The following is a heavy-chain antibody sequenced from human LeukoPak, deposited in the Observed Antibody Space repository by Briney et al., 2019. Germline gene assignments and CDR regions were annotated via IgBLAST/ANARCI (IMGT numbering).Heavy chain of an antibody. CDR2: IYYSGST. D-gene: IGHD3-10*01. CDR3: ARLAVTYYYGSGSYGLDY. J-gene: IGHJ4*02. CDR1: GGSISSSSYY. V-gene: IGHV4-39*07. Sequence: SETLSLTCTVSGGSISSSSYYWGWIRQPPGKGLEWIGSIYYSGSTYYNPSLKSRVTISVDTSKNQFSPKLSSVTAADTAVHYCARLAVTYYYGSGSYGLDYWGQGTLVTVSS.